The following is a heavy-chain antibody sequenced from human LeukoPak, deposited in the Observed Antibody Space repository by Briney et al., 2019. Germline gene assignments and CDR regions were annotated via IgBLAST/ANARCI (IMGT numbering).Heavy chain of an antibody. CDR1: GFTFSSYA. J-gene: IGHJ4*02. Sequence: PGGSLRLSYAASGFTFSSYAMSWVRQAPGKGLEWVSAISGSGGSTYYADSVKGRFTISRDNSKNTLYLQMNSLRAEDTAVYYCAKDYYDSSGYYYFDYWGQGTLVTVSS. CDR3: AKDYYDSSGYYYFDY. D-gene: IGHD3-22*01. CDR2: ISGSGGST. V-gene: IGHV3-23*01.